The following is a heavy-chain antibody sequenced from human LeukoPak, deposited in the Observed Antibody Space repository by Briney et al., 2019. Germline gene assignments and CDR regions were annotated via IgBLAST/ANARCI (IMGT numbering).Heavy chain of an antibody. J-gene: IGHJ4*02. CDR3: ARAGRWLQLSSFGY. CDR2: INAGNGNT. Sequence: ASVNVSCKASGYTFTSYAMHWVRQAPGQRLKWMGWINAGNGNTKYSQRFQGRVTITRDTSASTAYMELSSLRSEDTAVYYCARAGRWLQLSSFGYWGQGTLVTVSS. V-gene: IGHV1-3*01. CDR1: GYTFTSYA. D-gene: IGHD5-24*01.